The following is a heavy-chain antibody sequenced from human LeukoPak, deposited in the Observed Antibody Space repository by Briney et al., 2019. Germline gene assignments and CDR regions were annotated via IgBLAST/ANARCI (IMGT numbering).Heavy chain of an antibody. CDR3: ASYHEGTGTEVDY. Sequence: PSETLSLTCTVSGGSISSGSYYWSWIRQPAGKGLEWIGRIYTSGSTNYNPSLKSRVTISVDTSKNQFSLKLSSVTAADTAVYYCASYHEGTGTEVDYWGQGTLVTVSS. D-gene: IGHD3-10*01. V-gene: IGHV4-61*02. J-gene: IGHJ4*02. CDR1: GGSISSGSYY. CDR2: IYTSGST.